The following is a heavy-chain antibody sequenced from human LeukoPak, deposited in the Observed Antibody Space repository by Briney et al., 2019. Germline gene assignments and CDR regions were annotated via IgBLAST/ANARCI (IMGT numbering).Heavy chain of an antibody. V-gene: IGHV3-33*01. CDR1: GFTFSSYG. Sequence: PGRSLRLSCAASGFTFSSYGMHWVRQAPGKGLEWVAVIWYDGSNKYYADSVKGRFTISRDNSKNTLYLQMNSLRAEDTAVYYCAWGGGSGSSDDAFDIWGQGTMVTVSS. CDR2: IWYDGSNK. D-gene: IGHD3-22*01. J-gene: IGHJ3*02. CDR3: AWGGGSGSSDDAFDI.